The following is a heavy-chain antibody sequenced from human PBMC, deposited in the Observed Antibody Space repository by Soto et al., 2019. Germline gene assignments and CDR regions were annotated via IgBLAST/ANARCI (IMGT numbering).Heavy chain of an antibody. D-gene: IGHD2-8*01. J-gene: IGHJ6*02. Sequence: QVTLKESGPVLLKPTETLTLTCTVSGFSLTIPRLGVSWVRQPPGKALEWLAHIFSDDDKSYSTSLQSRLTISPDTSKSQVVLSMTNMEPADTATYYCTRIPAKWFSDYYYFGMDVWGQGATVTVSS. CDR1: GFSLTIPRLG. V-gene: IGHV2-26*01. CDR3: TRIPAKWFSDYYYFGMDV. CDR2: IFSDDDK.